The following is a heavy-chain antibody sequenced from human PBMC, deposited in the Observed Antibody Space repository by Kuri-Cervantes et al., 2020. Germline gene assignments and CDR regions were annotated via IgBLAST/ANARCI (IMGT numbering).Heavy chain of an antibody. V-gene: IGHV3-23*01. CDR1: GFTFSSYA. CDR2: ISGSGGYT. J-gene: IGHJ4*02. D-gene: IGHD4-17*01. CDR3: AKDRVPWGVTTNDY. Sequence: GGSLRLSCAASGFTFSSYAMTWVRQTPGKGLEWVSAISGSGGYTYYADSVKGRFTISRDNSKNTLYLQMNSLRAEDTAVYYCAKDRVPWGVTTNDYWGQGTLVTVSS.